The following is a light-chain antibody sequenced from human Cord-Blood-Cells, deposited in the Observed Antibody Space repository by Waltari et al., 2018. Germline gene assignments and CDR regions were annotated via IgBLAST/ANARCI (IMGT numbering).Light chain of an antibody. Sequence: EIVMTQSPATLSVSQGERATLSCRASQSVSSNLAWYQQKPGHAPRLLIYGASTRATGIPDRFSGSGSGTEFTLTISSLQSEDFAVYYCQQYNNWPLTFGGGTKVEIK. J-gene: IGKJ4*01. CDR2: GAS. V-gene: IGKV3-15*01. CDR3: QQYNNWPLT. CDR1: QSVSSN.